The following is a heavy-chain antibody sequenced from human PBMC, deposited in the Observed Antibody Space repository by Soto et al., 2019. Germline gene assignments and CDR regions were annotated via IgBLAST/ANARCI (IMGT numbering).Heavy chain of an antibody. J-gene: IGHJ4*02. CDR1: GFTFSSYG. CDR3: TRPSHDTSSYFQHEAYYFDF. Sequence: GGSLRLSCAASGFTFSSYGMHWVRQASGKGPEWVGRIRNKANSYETAYSASVRGRFTISRDDSKNTAYLQMNSLKTEDTALYYCTRPSHDTSSYFQHEAYYFDFWGPGTLVTVSS. D-gene: IGHD3-10*01. V-gene: IGHV3-73*01. CDR2: IRNKANSYET.